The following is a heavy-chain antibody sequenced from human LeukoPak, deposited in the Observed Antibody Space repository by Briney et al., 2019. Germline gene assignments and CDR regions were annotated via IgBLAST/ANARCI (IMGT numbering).Heavy chain of an antibody. V-gene: IGHV1-46*01. J-gene: IGHJ3*02. Sequence: ASVKVSCKASGYTFTTYYMHWVRQAPGQGLEWMGIINPSGGSTSYAQKFQDRLTMTRDTSTSTVYMELSSLRSEDTAVYYCARDPGYCSSTSCVEGAFDIWGQGTMVTVSS. CDR3: ARDPGYCSSTSCVEGAFDI. CDR1: GYTFTTYY. D-gene: IGHD2-2*03. CDR2: INPSGGST.